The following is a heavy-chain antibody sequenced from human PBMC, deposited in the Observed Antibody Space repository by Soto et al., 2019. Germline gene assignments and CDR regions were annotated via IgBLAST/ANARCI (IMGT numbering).Heavy chain of an antibody. V-gene: IGHV3-9*01. D-gene: IGHD3-22*01. CDR1: GFTFDDYA. CDR2: ISWNSGSI. J-gene: IGHJ6*02. Sequence: GGSLRLSCAASGFTFDDYAMHWVRQAPGKGLEWVSGISWNSGSIGYADSVKGRFTISRDNAKNSLYLQMNSLRAEDTALYYCAKDMGSNYYDSSGYYYYYRMDVWGQGTTVTVSS. CDR3: AKDMGSNYYDSSGYYYYYRMDV.